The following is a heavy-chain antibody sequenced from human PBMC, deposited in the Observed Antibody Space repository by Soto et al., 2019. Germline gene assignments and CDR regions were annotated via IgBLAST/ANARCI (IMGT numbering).Heavy chain of an antibody. J-gene: IGHJ4*02. CDR3: ARDGGRMTAVNVFDS. CDR2: ISGSGGST. Sequence: GGSLRLSCAASRFSFANYAMSWVRQAPGKGLEWVSGISGSGGSTYYADSVKGRFSISRDNSRSTLYLQMISLRAEDTAVYYCARDGGRMTAVNVFDSWALGILVTVSS. CDR1: RFSFANYA. V-gene: IGHV3-23*01. D-gene: IGHD4-17*01.